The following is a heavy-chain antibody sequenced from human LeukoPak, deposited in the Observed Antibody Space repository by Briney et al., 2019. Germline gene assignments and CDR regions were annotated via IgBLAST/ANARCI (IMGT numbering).Heavy chain of an antibody. CDR1: GYTFTSYG. J-gene: IGHJ5*02. CDR2: ISAYNGNT. V-gene: IGHV1-18*01. CDR3: ARIPLAAGVNWFDP. D-gene: IGHD6-13*01. Sequence: ASVKVSCKASGYTFTSYGISWVRQAAGQGREWMGWISAYNGNTNYAQKLQGRVTMTTDTSTSTAYMALRSLRSDDTAVYYCARIPLAAGVNWFDPWGQGTLVTVSS.